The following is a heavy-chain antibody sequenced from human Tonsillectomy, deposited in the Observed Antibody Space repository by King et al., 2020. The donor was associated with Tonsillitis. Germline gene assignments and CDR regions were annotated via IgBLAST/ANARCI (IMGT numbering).Heavy chain of an antibody. V-gene: IGHV4-30-2*01. CDR3: ARGRVEAKKRYFDL. D-gene: IGHD3-3*01. Sequence: QLQESGSGLVKPSQTMSLTCAVYGGSISKSDYSWSWIRQPPGKGLEWIGYIYHDGGTFYNPSLKSRVTISLDRSKNQFYLNLSSVTAADTAVYYCARGRVEAKKRYFDLWGRRSPVTVS. CDR2: IYHDGGT. J-gene: IGHJ2*01. CDR1: GGSISKSDYS.